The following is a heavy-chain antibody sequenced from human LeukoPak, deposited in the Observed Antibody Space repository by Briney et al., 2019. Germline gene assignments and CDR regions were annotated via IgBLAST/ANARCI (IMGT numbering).Heavy chain of an antibody. CDR2: ISYDGSNK. CDR1: GFTFSSYG. V-gene: IGHV3-30*18. Sequence: PGRSLRLSCAASGFTFSSYGMHWVRQAPGKGLEWVAAISYDGSNKYYADSVKGRFTTSRDNSKNTLYLQMNSLRAEDTAVYYCAKDGGQWLLDYWGQGTLVTVSS. D-gene: IGHD5-24*01. J-gene: IGHJ4*02. CDR3: AKDGGQWLLDY.